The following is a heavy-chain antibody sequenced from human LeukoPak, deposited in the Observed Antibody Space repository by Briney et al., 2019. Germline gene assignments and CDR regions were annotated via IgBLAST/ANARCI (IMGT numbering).Heavy chain of an antibody. CDR2: IIPIFGTA. D-gene: IGHD3-22*01. J-gene: IGHJ5*02. V-gene: IGHV1-69*13. CDR1: GGTFSNCA. Sequence: ASVKVSCKTSGGTFSNCAISWVRQAPGQGLEWMGGIIPIFGTAHYAQKFQGRVTITADESTSTAYMELRSLRSDDTAVYYCARGDSSGYWSLNWFDPWGQGTLVTVSS. CDR3: ARGDSSGYWSLNWFDP.